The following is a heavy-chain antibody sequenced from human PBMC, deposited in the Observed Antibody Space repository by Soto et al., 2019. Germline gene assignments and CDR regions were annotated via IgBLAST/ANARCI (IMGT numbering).Heavy chain of an antibody. D-gene: IGHD6-6*01. CDR1: GYTFTSYA. CDR3: ARVTSSSYYYYGMDV. J-gene: IGHJ6*02. CDR2: INAGNGNT. Sequence: APVKVSCKASGYTFTSYAMHWVRQAPGQRLEWMGWINAGNGNTKYSQKFQGRVTITRDTSASTAYMELSSLRSEDTAVYYCARVTSSSYYYYGMDVWGQGTTVTVSS. V-gene: IGHV1-3*01.